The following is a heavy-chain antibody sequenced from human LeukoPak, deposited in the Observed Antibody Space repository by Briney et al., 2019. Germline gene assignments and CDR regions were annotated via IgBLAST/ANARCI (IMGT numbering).Heavy chain of an antibody. D-gene: IGHD3-22*01. Sequence: SETLSLTCTVSGGSISNYYWSWIRQPPGKGLEWIGYIYYSGSTNYNPSLKSRVTISVDTSKNQFSLKLSSVTAADTAVYYCASNYYDSSGYHDYWGQGTLVTVSS. CDR3: ASNYYDSSGYHDY. CDR2: IYYSGST. J-gene: IGHJ4*02. CDR1: GGSISNYY. V-gene: IGHV4-59*01.